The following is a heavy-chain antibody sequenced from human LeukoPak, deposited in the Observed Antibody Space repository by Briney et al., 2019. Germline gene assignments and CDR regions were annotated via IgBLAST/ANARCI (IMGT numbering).Heavy chain of an antibody. CDR2: INWNVGST. J-gene: IGHJ4*02. Sequence: GGSLRLSCAASGFTFDDYGMSWVRHALGKGLEWVSGINWNVGSTGYADSVNGPFTISRDNAKNSLYLQMNSLRAEDTALYYCARELGDGYILFYFDYWGQGTLVTVSS. D-gene: IGHD5-24*01. CDR3: ARELGDGYILFYFDY. V-gene: IGHV3-20*04. CDR1: GFTFDDYG.